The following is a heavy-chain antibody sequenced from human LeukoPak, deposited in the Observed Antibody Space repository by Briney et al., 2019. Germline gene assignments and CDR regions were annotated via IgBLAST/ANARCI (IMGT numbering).Heavy chain of an antibody. J-gene: IGHJ4*02. Sequence: KPSETLSLTCAVYGGSFSAYYWSWIRQPPGKGLEWIGEINHSGSTNYNPSLKSRVTISVDTSKNQFSLKLSSVTAADTAVYYCARHAYYGHTTSYWGQGTLVTVSS. CDR3: ARHAYYGHTTSY. CDR1: GGSFSAYY. D-gene: IGHD1-26*01. V-gene: IGHV4-34*01. CDR2: INHSGST.